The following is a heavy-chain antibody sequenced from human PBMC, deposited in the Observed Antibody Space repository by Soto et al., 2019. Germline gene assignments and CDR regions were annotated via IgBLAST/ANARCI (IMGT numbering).Heavy chain of an antibody. CDR3: ARERTRFSRSSDC. D-gene: IGHD3-3*01. CDR1: GFTFSSYW. J-gene: IGHJ4*02. V-gene: IGHV3-7*01. CDR2: IKQDGSET. Sequence: GGSLRLSCAASGFTFSSYWMSWVRQAPGKGLEWVANIKQDGSETFYVDSVKGRFTISRDNAKNSLYLQLNSLRAEDTAVYYCARERTRFSRSSDCWGQGTLVTVSS.